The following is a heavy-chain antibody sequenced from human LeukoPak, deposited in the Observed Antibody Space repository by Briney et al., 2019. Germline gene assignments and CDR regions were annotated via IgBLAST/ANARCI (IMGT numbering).Heavy chain of an antibody. CDR1: GFTFGDYA. V-gene: IGHV3-43D*03. CDR2: INWDGGDT. CDR3: VKDTNSGYYHDAFDF. J-gene: IGHJ3*01. Sequence: GGSLRLSCAASGFTFGDYAMHWVRHAPGKGLEGVSLINWDGGDTYYADSVRGRFTISRDNRKNYRYVQMNSLRPEDTALYYCVKDTNSGYYHDAFDFWGQGTMVTVSS. D-gene: IGHD3-3*01.